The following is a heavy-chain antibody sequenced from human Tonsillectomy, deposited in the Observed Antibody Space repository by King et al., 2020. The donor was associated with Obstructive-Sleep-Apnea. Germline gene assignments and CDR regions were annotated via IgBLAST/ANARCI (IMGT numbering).Heavy chain of an antibody. J-gene: IGHJ4*02. CDR1: GFTFSSYA. CDR3: ARDSIGLDTAMVSLVGDY. CDR2: ISYDGSNK. D-gene: IGHD5-18*01. V-gene: IGHV3-30*04. Sequence: VQLVESGGGVVQPGRSLRLSCAASGFTFSSYAMHWVRQAPGKGLEWVAVISYDGSNKYYADSVKGRFTISRDNSKNTLYLQMNSLRAEDTAVYYCARDSIGLDTAMVSLVGDYWGQGTLVTVSS.